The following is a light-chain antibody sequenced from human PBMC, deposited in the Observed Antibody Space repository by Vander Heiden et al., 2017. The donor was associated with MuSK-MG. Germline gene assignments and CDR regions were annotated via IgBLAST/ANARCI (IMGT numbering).Light chain of an antibody. CDR3: QKYNSAPWT. Sequence: DIQMTQSPSSLSASVGHRVTIPFRANPGISNYLGWYQQKPGKVPKLLIYAASTLQSGVPSRFSGSGSGTDFTLTISSLQPEDVATYYCQKYNSAPWTFGQGTKVEIK. CDR1: PGISNY. J-gene: IGKJ1*01. V-gene: IGKV1-27*01. CDR2: AAS.